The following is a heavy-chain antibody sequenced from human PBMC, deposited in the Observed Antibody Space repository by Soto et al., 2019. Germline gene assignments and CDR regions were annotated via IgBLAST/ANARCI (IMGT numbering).Heavy chain of an antibody. V-gene: IGHV3-30*18. CDR3: AKGPVQESYYDYGLDY. J-gene: IGHJ4*02. D-gene: IGHD1-26*01. Sequence: GGSLRLSCAASGFTFSSYGTHWVRQAPGKGLEWVAVISYDGSNKYYADSVKGRFTISRDNSKNTLYLQMNSLRAEDTAVYYCAKGPVQESYYDYGLDYWGQGTLVTVSS. CDR2: ISYDGSNK. CDR1: GFTFSSYG.